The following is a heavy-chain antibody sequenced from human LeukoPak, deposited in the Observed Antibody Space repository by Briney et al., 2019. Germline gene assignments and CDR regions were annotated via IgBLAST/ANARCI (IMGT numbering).Heavy chain of an antibody. CDR3: ARLACSGGSCYLVAAFDY. D-gene: IGHD2-15*01. Sequence: ASVKVSCKASGYTFTGYYMHWVRQAPGQGLEWMGWINPNSGGTNYAQKFQGRVTMTRDTSISTAYMELSRLRPDDTAVYYCARLACSGGSCYLVAAFDYWGQGTLVTVSS. J-gene: IGHJ4*02. CDR1: GYTFTGYY. V-gene: IGHV1-2*02. CDR2: INPNSGGT.